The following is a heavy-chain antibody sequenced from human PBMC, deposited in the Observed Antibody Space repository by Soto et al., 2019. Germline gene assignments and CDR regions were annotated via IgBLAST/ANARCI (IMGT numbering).Heavy chain of an antibody. J-gene: IGHJ5*02. CDR1: GFTFSSYS. D-gene: IGHD3-3*01. V-gene: IGHV3-21*01. CDR3: ARDLYDFWSGYQNWFDP. CDR2: ISSSSSYI. Sequence: EVQLVESGGGLVKPGGSLRLSCAASGFTFSSYSMNWVRQAPGKGLEWVSSISSSSSYIYYADSVKGRFTISRDNAKNSLYLQMNSLRAEDTAVYYCARDLYDFWSGYQNWFDPRGQGTLVTVSS.